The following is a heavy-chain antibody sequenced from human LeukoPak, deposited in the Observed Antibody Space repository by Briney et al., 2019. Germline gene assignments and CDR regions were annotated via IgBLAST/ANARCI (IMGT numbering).Heavy chain of an antibody. J-gene: IGHJ4*02. Sequence: GRSLRLSCAASGFSFSSYAMSWVRQAPGKGLEWVSGISDSGTNTYYADSVKGRFTISRDNSKNTLYLQMNSLRAEDTALYYCAKAVSGSYFFDSWGQGTLVTVSS. D-gene: IGHD1-26*01. V-gene: IGHV3-23*01. CDR1: GFSFSSYA. CDR3: AKAVSGSYFFDS. CDR2: ISDSGTNT.